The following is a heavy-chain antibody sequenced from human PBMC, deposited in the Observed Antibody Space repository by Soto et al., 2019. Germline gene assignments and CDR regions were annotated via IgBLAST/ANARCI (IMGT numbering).Heavy chain of an antibody. CDR3: ARELYSYGYPTYYYYGMDV. J-gene: IGHJ6*02. CDR1: GDSVSSNSAA. D-gene: IGHD5-18*01. Sequence: QVQLQQSGPGLVKPSQTLSLTCAISGDSVSSNSAAWNWIRQSPSRGLEWLGRTYYRSKWYNDYAVSVKSRITINPDTSKNQFSLQLNSVTPEDTAVYYCARELYSYGYPTYYYYGMDVWGQGTTVTVSS. V-gene: IGHV6-1*01. CDR2: TYYRSKWYN.